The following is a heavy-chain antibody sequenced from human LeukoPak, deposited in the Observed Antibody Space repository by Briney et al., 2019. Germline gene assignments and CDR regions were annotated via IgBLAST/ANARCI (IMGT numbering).Heavy chain of an antibody. D-gene: IGHD3-10*01. V-gene: IGHV3-11*04. J-gene: IGHJ4*02. CDR2: ISSSGSTI. Sequence: GGSLRLSCAASGFTFSDYYMSWIRQAPGKGLEWVSYISSSGSTIYYADSVKGRFTISRDNAKNSLYLQMNSLRAEDTAVYCCARDQLLWFGETPYYFDYWGQGTLVTVSS. CDR1: GFTFSDYY. CDR3: ARDQLLWFGETPYYFDY.